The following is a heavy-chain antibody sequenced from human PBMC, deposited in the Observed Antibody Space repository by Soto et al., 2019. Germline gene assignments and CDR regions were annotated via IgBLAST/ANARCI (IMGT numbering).Heavy chain of an antibody. CDR1: GFTFSSYA. Sequence: GGALRLSCAASGFTFSSYALTWVRQAPGKGLEWVSVISGGGINTLYADSVKGRFTISRDNSKNTLYLQMNSLTADDTAVYYCATVGRANYFDNWGQGTLVPVSS. J-gene: IGHJ4*02. CDR3: ATVGRANYFDN. V-gene: IGHV3-23*01. CDR2: ISGGGINT.